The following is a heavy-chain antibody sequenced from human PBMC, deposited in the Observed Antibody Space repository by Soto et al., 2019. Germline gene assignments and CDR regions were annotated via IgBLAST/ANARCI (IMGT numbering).Heavy chain of an antibody. D-gene: IGHD2-21*01. CDR1: GFTLSDYD. J-gene: IGHJ3*01. CDR3: AKDRRGGAYPAFDL. V-gene: IGHV3-23*01. Sequence: DVHLLESGGGLVQPGGSLRLSCVASGFTLSDYDMGWVRQAPGKGLEWVSLIRGDGGATYYARSLEGRLTISRDTSENTLYLQMNSLRVEDTARYYCAKDRRGGAYPAFDLWGQGTLVTVSS. CDR2: IRGDGGAT.